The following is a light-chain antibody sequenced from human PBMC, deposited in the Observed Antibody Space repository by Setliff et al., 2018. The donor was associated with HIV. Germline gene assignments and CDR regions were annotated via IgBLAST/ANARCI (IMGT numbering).Light chain of an antibody. CDR3: QVWDTSGNHWV. V-gene: IGLV3-21*04. CDR1: NIGSKT. J-gene: IGLJ3*02. CDR2: YDS. Sequence: SYGLTQPPSVSVAPGKPAGITCGGNNIGSKTVPWYQQEPGQAPVLVIYYDSDRPSGIPERFSGSNSGNTATLTISRVEAGDEADYYCQVWDTSGNHWVFGGGTKVTVL.